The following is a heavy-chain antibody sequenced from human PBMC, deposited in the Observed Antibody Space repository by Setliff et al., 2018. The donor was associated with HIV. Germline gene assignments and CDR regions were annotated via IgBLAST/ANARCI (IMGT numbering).Heavy chain of an antibody. D-gene: IGHD2-15*01. CDR3: AREAGGCGSGGSCYPIIDY. Sequence: PGGSLRLSCEVSGVSLTNYGMNWVRQAPGKGLEWVSYISSSSSTIYYADSVKGRFTISRDNAKNSLYLQMNSLRAEDTAVYYCAREAGGCGSGGSCYPIIDYWGQGTLVTVSS. CDR1: GVSLTNYG. J-gene: IGHJ4*02. CDR2: ISSSSSTI. V-gene: IGHV3-48*01.